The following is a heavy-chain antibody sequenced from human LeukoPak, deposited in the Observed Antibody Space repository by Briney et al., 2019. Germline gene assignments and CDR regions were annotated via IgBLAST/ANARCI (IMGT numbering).Heavy chain of an antibody. CDR1: GFTVSSNY. CDR3: AKAAVGEIDR. J-gene: IGHJ5*02. CDR2: IYSGGST. D-gene: IGHD4-17*01. Sequence: QPGGSLRLSCAASGFTVSSNYMSWVRQAPGKGLEWVSIIYSGGSTYYADSVKGRFTISRDNLKNTLYLQMNSLRAEDTAVYYCAKAAVGEIDRWGQGTLVTVSS. V-gene: IGHV3-66*01.